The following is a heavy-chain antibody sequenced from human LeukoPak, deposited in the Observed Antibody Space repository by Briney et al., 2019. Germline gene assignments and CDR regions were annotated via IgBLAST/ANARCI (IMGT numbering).Heavy chain of an antibody. CDR1: GFTFRSFW. V-gene: IGHV3-7*03. D-gene: IGHD4-17*01. CDR3: ARYTAVSSPGAFDI. Sequence: PGGSLRLSCAASGFTFRSFWMSWVRRAPGKRLEWVANIKQNGAEEYYMDSVKGRFAISRDNAKNSVYLQMNSLRVEDTAIYYCARYTAVSSPGAFDIWGQGTMVTVSS. J-gene: IGHJ3*02. CDR2: IKQNGAEE.